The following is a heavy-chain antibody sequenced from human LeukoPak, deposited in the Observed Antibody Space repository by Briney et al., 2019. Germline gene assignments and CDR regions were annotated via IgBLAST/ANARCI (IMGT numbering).Heavy chain of an antibody. CDR2: ITISGHTK. Sequence: GGSLRLSCAASGFALNTYEMNWVRQAPGKGLEWIADITISGHTKNYADSVKGRFTISRDNAGTSLYLQMNSLRVEDTGVYYCARGDPHADLWGQGTLVTVSS. CDR1: GFALNTYE. V-gene: IGHV3-48*03. J-gene: IGHJ5*02. CDR3: ARGDPHADL.